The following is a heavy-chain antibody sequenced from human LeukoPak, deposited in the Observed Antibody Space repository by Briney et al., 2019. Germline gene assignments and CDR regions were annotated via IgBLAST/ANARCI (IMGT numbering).Heavy chain of an antibody. D-gene: IGHD1-26*01. CDR2: ISYDGSNK. Sequence: GGSLRLSCAASGFTFSSYAMHWVRQAPGKGLEWVAVISYDGSNKYYADSVKGRSTISRDNSKKTLCLQMNSLRAEDTAVYYCARASPVSGSYYFLSGFDYWGQGTLVTVYS. CDR1: GFTFSSYA. V-gene: IGHV3-30*01. J-gene: IGHJ4*02. CDR3: ARASPVSGSYYFLSGFDY.